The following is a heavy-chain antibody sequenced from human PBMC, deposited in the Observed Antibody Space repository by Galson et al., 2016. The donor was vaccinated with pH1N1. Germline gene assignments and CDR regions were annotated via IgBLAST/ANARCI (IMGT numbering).Heavy chain of an antibody. Sequence: SVKVSCKASGGTFSNSAISWVRQAPGQGLEWMGGISPIFGSINYAQRFQGRVTITADIFTNTAYMELSSLRSEDTAIYYCATAGPLVREILYHSYALDVWGQGTTVTVSS. CDR1: GGTFSNSA. J-gene: IGHJ6*02. D-gene: IGHD3-10*01. V-gene: IGHV1-69*06. CDR2: ISPIFGSI. CDR3: ATAGPLVREILYHSYALDV.